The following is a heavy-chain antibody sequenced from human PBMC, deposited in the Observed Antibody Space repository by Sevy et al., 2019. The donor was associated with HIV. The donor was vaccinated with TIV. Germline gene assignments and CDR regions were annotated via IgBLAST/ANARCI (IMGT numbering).Heavy chain of an antibody. V-gene: IGHV3-23*01. Sequence: GGSLRLSCAASGFTFSSYAMSWVRQAPGKGLEWVSAISGSGGSTYYADSVKGRFTISRDNSKNTLHLQMNSLRAEDTAVYYCVRFRYHDAFDIWGQGTMVTVSS. J-gene: IGHJ3*02. CDR2: ISGSGGST. CDR1: GFTFSSYA. CDR3: VRFRYHDAFDI. D-gene: IGHD3-16*01.